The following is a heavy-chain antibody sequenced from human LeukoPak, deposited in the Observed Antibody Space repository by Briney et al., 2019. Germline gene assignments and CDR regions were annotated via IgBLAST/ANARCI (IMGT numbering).Heavy chain of an antibody. CDR3: AKGSNYYGSGSYYNVMFDP. D-gene: IGHD3-10*01. CDR1: GSIFSSYS. J-gene: IGHJ5*02. Sequence: PGGSLRLSCETYGSIFSSYSMNWVRQAPGKGLEWVSAISGSGGSTYYADSVKGRFTISRDNSKNTLYLQMNSLRAEDTAVYYCAKGSNYYGSGSYYNVMFDPWGQGTLVTVSS. V-gene: IGHV3-23*01. CDR2: ISGSGGST.